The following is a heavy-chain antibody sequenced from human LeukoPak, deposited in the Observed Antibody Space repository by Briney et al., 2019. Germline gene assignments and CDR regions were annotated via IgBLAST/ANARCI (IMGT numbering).Heavy chain of an antibody. Sequence: GASVKVSCKASGYTFTSYAMNWVRQAPGQGLEWMGWINTNTGNPTYAQGFTGRFVFSLDTSVSTAYLQISSLKAEDTAVYYCARAYSGSYLSYYYYYYMDVWGKGTTVTVSS. CDR2: INTNTGNP. J-gene: IGHJ6*03. D-gene: IGHD1-26*01. V-gene: IGHV7-4-1*02. CDR3: ARAYSGSYLSYYYYYYMDV. CDR1: GYTFTSYA.